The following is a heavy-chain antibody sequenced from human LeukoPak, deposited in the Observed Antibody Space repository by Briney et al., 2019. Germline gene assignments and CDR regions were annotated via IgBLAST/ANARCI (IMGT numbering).Heavy chain of an antibody. CDR1: GGSISSYY. V-gene: IGHV4-59*01. CDR2: VYYSGST. Sequence: SETLSLTCTVSGGSISSYYWNWIRQPPGKGLEWIGYVYYSGSTNYNPSLKSRVTISVDTSKNQFTLKLSSVTAADTAVYYCARDYYDFWSGYSVNDAFDIWGQGTMVTVSS. CDR3: ARDYYDFWSGYSVNDAFDI. J-gene: IGHJ3*02. D-gene: IGHD3-3*01.